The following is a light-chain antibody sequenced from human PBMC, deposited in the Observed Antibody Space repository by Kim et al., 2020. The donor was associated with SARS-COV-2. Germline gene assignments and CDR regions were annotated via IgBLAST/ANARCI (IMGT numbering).Light chain of an antibody. CDR1: RSVSSDY. CDR3: QQYGSSPLT. Sequence: EIVLTQSPGTLSLSPGERATLSCRASRSVSSDYLALFQHKPGQAPRLLMHGASSRATGIPDRFSGSGSGTDFTLTISRLEPEDFAVYYCQQYGSSPLTFGGGTKLEI. V-gene: IGKV3-20*01. J-gene: IGKJ4*01. CDR2: GAS.